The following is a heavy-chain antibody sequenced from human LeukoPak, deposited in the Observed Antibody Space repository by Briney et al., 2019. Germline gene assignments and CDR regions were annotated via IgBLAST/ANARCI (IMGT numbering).Heavy chain of an antibody. V-gene: IGHV6-1*01. CDR2: TYYRSKWYN. J-gene: IGHJ4*02. CDR3: ARGYDSSGYYSEEYYFDY. Sequence: SQTLSLTCAISGDSVSSNSAAWNWIRQSPSRGLEWLGRTYYRSKWYNDYAVSVKSRITINPDTSKNQFSLQLNSVTPEDTAVYYCARGYDSSGYYSEEYYFDYWGQGTLVTVSS. CDR1: GDSVSSNSAA. D-gene: IGHD3-22*01.